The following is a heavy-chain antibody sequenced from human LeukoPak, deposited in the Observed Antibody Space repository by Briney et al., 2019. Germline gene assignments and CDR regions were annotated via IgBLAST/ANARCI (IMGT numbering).Heavy chain of an antibody. CDR3: ARDGSVRGYSYGYFDY. Sequence: ASVKVSCKASGYTFTSYYMHWVRQAPGQGLEWMGIINPSGGSTSYAQKFQGRVTMTRDTSTSTVYMELSSLRSEDTAVYYCARDGSVRGYSYGYFDYWGQGTLVTVSS. V-gene: IGHV1-46*01. CDR1: GYTFTSYY. CDR2: INPSGGST. D-gene: IGHD5-18*01. J-gene: IGHJ4*02.